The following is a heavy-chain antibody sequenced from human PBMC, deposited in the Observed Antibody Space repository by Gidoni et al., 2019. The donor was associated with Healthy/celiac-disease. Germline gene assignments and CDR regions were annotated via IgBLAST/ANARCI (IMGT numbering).Heavy chain of an antibody. V-gene: IGHV4-30-4*01. CDR2: IYYSGST. CDR1: GGSIRRGDYY. Sequence: QVQLQESGPGLVKPSQTLSLTCTVSGGSIRRGDYYWSWIRQPPGKGLEWIGYIYYSGSTYYNPSLKSRVTISVDTSKNQFSLKLSSVTAADTAVYYCARGLNYDFFTGHNYYYYMDVWGKGTTVTVSS. D-gene: IGHD3-3*01. J-gene: IGHJ6*03. CDR3: ARGLNYDFFTGHNYYYYMDV.